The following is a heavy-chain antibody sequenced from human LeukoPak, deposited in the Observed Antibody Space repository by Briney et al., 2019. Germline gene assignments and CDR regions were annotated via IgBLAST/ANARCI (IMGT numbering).Heavy chain of an antibody. D-gene: IGHD6-13*01. V-gene: IGHV3-30*02. CDR3: AKDLVAAAGGDYMDV. J-gene: IGHJ6*03. Sequence: GGSLRLSCAASGFTFSRYGMHWVRQAPGKGLEWVAFIRYDGSNKYYADSVKGRFTISRDNSKNTLYLQMNSLRAEDTAVYYCAKDLVAAAGGDYMDVWGKGTTVTVSS. CDR1: GFTFSRYG. CDR2: IRYDGSNK.